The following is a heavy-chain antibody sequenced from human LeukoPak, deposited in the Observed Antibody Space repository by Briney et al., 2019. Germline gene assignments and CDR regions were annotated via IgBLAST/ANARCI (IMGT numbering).Heavy chain of an antibody. CDR3: ARSLRGSGWFDP. Sequence: SETLSLTCTVSGGSISSSSYYWGWIRQPPGKGLEWIGSIYYSGSTYYNPSLKSRVTISVDTSKNQFSLKLSSVTAADTAVYYCARSLRGSGWFDPWGQGTLVTVSS. J-gene: IGHJ5*02. CDR2: IYYSGST. CDR1: GGSISSSSYY. V-gene: IGHV4-39*01. D-gene: IGHD3-16*01.